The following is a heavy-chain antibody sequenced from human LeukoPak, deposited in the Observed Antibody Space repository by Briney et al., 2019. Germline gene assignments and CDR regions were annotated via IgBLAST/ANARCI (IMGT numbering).Heavy chain of an antibody. J-gene: IGHJ4*02. Sequence: SETLSLTCAVSGGSISTYYWGWIRQSPRRGLEWIGYISYNGYTNYNPPLNSRVTMSVDTSKSQFSLKLSSVTAADTAVYYCGRLSTIVRGVIILGGGFVDYWGQGTLVTVSS. D-gene: IGHD3-10*01. CDR2: ISYNGYT. V-gene: IGHV4-59*08. CDR3: GRLSTIVRGVIILGGGFVDY. CDR1: GGSISTYY.